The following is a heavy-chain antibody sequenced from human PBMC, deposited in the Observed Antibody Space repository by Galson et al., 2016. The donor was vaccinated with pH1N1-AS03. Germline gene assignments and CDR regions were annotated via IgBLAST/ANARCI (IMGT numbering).Heavy chain of an antibody. Sequence: SVKVSCKASGYTFTGFYVHCVRQAPGQGLEWMGWINPNSGVTNYAQKFQAWVTMTRDTSSTTAYMEVSGLKSDDTAVYYCARDPRGPCTSTTCATAYYFGMDVWGQGTTVIVSS. J-gene: IGHJ6*02. D-gene: IGHD2/OR15-2a*01. V-gene: IGHV1-2*04. CDR1: GYTFTGFY. CDR2: INPNSGVT. CDR3: ARDPRGPCTSTTCATAYYFGMDV.